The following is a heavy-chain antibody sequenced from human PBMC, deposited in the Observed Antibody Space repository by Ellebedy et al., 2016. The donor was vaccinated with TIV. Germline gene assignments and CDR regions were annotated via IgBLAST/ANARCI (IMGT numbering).Heavy chain of an antibody. D-gene: IGHD2-15*01. CDR3: ARGGSGYCSGGACYDPHPQLDY. Sequence: ASVKVSCXASGYTFTSYYMHWVRQAPGQGLEWMGLIHPGGTDTSYAQKFKGRVTMTRDTSTSTVYMELSSLGSEDTAVYYCARGGSGYCSGGACYDPHPQLDYWGQGTLVTVSS. V-gene: IGHV1-46*01. CDR1: GYTFTSYY. J-gene: IGHJ4*02. CDR2: IHPGGTDT.